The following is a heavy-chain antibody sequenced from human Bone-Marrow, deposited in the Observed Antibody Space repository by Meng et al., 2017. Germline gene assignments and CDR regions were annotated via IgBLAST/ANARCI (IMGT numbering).Heavy chain of an antibody. D-gene: IGHD5-18*01. CDR3: ARGYIFDY. V-gene: IGHV4-38-2*01. CDR1: GYSISSGYY. CDR2: IYHSASS. Sequence: SETLSLTCGVSGYSISSGYYWAWIRQPPGKGLEWIGSIYHSASSYYNPSLQSRVTISVDTSKNQVSLKMSSLTAADTALYYCARGYIFDYWGQGTLVTVSS. J-gene: IGHJ4*02.